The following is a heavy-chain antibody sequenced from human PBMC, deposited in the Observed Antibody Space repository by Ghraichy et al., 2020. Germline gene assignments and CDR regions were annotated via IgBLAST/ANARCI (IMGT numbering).Heavy chain of an antibody. CDR3: AKVRHYDFWSGAPDSSP. CDR2: ISGSGYAT. D-gene: IGHD3-3*01. J-gene: IGHJ5*02. Sequence: GESLNISCEASGFIFANYAMTWVRQPPGKGLEWVSAISGSGYATHYADSVKGRFTISRDNSKNTVSLQMNSLRAEDAAVYYCAKVRHYDFWSGAPDSSPWGQGTLVTVSS. CDR1: GFIFANYA. V-gene: IGHV3-23*01.